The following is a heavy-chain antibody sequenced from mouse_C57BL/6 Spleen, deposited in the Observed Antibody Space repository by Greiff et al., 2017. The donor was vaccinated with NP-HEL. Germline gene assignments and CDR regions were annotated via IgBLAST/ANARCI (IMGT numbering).Heavy chain of an antibody. CDR3: AKVWLLLGAMDY. Sequence: QVQLQQSGPELVKPGASVKISCKASGYAFSSSWMNWVKQRPGKGLEWIGRIYPGDGDTNYNGKFKGKATLTADKSSSTAYMQLSSLTSEDSAVYFCAKVWLLLGAMDYWGQGTSVTVSS. CDR1: GYAFSSSW. J-gene: IGHJ4*01. D-gene: IGHD2-10*02. V-gene: IGHV1-82*01. CDR2: IYPGDGDT.